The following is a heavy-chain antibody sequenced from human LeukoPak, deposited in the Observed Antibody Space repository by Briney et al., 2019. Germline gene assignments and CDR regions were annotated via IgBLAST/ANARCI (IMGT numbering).Heavy chain of an antibody. J-gene: IGHJ4*02. CDR3: AKLSTGWSLAS. V-gene: IGHV5-51*01. D-gene: IGHD6-19*01. Sequence: RGASLQISCQGSGSSFSDYWIAWVRQVPGQGLVWVGIIYPRDSDTIYSPSFQGQVTISADTSISTAYLQWSSLRASDTAVYYCAKLSTGWSLASWGQGTQVTVSS. CDR2: IYPRDSDT. CDR1: GSSFSDYW.